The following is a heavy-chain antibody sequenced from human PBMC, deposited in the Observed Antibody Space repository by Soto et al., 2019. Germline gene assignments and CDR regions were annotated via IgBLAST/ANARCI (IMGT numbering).Heavy chain of an antibody. V-gene: IGHV3-23*01. CDR1: GFDFSNYG. CDR3: VEDAPHTFSD. D-gene: IGHD3-3*02. J-gene: IGHJ4*02. Sequence: EVQLLESGGGLVQPGGSLRISCAASGFDFSNYGMSWVRQAPGKGLEWVSAISGTAHASYYAASVKGRFTISRDNSKNTLYLHRNSLRVEDTAVYFCVEDAPHTFSDWGQGTLVTVSS. CDR2: ISGTAHAS.